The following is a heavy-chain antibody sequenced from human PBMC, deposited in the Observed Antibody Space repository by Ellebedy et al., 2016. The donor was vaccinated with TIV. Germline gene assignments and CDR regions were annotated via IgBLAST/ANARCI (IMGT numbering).Heavy chain of an antibody. J-gene: IGHJ6*03. CDR3: AKGPTTRYYYMDV. D-gene: IGHD1-26*01. V-gene: IGHV3-23*01. CDR1: GFTFTTYA. CDR2: ISGSSDST. Sequence: GESLKISXVASGFTFTTYAMSWVRQAPGKGLEWVSAISGSSDSTYYVDSVKGRFTISRDNSKNTLFLQMNSLRAEDTAVYYCAKGPTTRYYYMDVWGKGTTVTVSS.